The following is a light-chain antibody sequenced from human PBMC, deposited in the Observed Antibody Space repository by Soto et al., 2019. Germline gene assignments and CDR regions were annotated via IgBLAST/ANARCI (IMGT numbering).Light chain of an antibody. CDR3: QQYYISHRT. Sequence: EFVLTQSPDTLSLSPGERATLSCRASQSVSSGHLAWYQHKPGQAPRLLIYGASNRAAGISDRFSGSGSGTEFTLNISRLEYEDFAVYYCQQYYISHRTFGQGKKV. CDR2: GAS. J-gene: IGKJ1*01. CDR1: QSVSSGH. V-gene: IGKV3-20*01.